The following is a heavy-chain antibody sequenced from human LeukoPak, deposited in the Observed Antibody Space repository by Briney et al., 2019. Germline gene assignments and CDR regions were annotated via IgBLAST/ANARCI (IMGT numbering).Heavy chain of an antibody. Sequence: SQTLSLTCDISGDSVSSNSVIRSWIRQSPSRGLEWLGRTYYKSKWYNDYATSVQSRITINSDTSRNQFSLQLNSVTPEDTAVYYCARDLHGSRGEFDYWGQGTLVTVSS. CDR2: TYYKSKWYN. J-gene: IGHJ4*02. CDR1: GDSVSSNSVI. V-gene: IGHV6-1*01. CDR3: ARDLHGSRGEFDY. D-gene: IGHD3-10*01.